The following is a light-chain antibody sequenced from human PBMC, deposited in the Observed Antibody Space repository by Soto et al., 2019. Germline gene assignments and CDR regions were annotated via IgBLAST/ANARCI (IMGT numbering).Light chain of an antibody. CDR2: SNN. CDR3: AAWDDSLNGPL. J-gene: IGLJ2*01. V-gene: IGLV1-44*01. CDR1: SSNIGSNT. Sequence: QSVLTQPPSASGTPGQRVTISCSGSSSNIGSNTVNWYQQLPGTAPKLLIYSNNQRPSGVPHRFSGSKSGTSASLAISGLQSEDEADYYCAAWDDSLNGPLFGGGTQLTVL.